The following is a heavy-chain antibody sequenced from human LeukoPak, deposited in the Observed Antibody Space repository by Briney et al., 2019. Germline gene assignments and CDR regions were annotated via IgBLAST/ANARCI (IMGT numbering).Heavy chain of an antibody. CDR3: ARSYSGTPFDY. J-gene: IGHJ4*02. V-gene: IGHV3-33*08. D-gene: IGHD1-26*01. Sequence: GGSLRLSCAASGFTFSSYAMSWVRQAPGKGLEWVAVIWDDGSHKYYADSVKGRFTISRDNSKNTLYLQMNSLRAEDTAVYYCARSYSGTPFDYWGQGTLVTVSS. CDR1: GFTFSSYA. CDR2: IWDDGSHK.